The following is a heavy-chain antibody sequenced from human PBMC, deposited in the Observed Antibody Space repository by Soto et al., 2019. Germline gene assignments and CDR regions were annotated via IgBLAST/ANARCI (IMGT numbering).Heavy chain of an antibody. CDR2: INHSGST. V-gene: IGHV4-34*01. CDR3: ARGWGRWLQIYYFDF. Sequence: SETLSLTCAVYGGSFSGSYWSWIRHPPGKGLEWIGQINHSGSTNYNPSLKSRVTISVDASKNQFSLKLSSVTAADTAVYYCARGWGRWLQIYYFDFWGQGSPVTVSS. D-gene: IGHD3-16*01. J-gene: IGHJ4*02. CDR1: GGSFSGSY.